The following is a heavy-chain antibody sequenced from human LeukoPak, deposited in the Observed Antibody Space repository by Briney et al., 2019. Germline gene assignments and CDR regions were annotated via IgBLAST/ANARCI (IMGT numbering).Heavy chain of an antibody. J-gene: IGHJ6*03. CDR1: GYTFTSYD. D-gene: IGHD4-17*01. V-gene: IGHV1-8*03. CDR2: MNPNSGNT. CDR3: ARVGNWPTVTSYYYYYMDV. Sequence: ASVKVSCKASGYTFTSYDINWVRQATGQGLEWMGWMNPNSGNTGYAQKFQDRVTITRNTSISTAYMELSSLRSEDTAVYYCARVGNWPTVTSYYYYYMDVWGKGTTVTVSS.